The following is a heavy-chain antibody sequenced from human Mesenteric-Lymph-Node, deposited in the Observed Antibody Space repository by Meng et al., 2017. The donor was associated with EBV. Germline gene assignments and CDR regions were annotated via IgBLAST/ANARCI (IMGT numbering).Heavy chain of an antibody. J-gene: IGHJ4*02. V-gene: IGHV1-18*01. CDR2: ISTFNGHT. Sequence: QVQVVQSGAEVKKPGASVKVSCKASGYTFTNYDINWVRQAPGQGLEWMGWISTFNGHTIYAQTLQGRVTMTTDTSTSTAYMELWSLRSDDTAVYYCVREASVGASTRFDDWGQGTLVTVSS. CDR1: GYTFTNYD. D-gene: IGHD1-26*01. CDR3: VREASVGASTRFDD.